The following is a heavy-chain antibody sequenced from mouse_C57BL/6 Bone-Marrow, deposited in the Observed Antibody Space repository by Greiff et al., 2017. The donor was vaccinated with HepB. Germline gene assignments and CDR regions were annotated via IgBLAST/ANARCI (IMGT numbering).Heavy chain of an antibody. V-gene: IGHV1-64*01. J-gene: IGHJ4*01. CDR3: ARSGIYYDYDEYYYAMDY. CDR2: IHPNSGST. Sequence: QVQLQQPGAELVKPGASVKLSCKASGYTFTSYWMHWVKQRPGQGLEWIGMIHPNSGSTNYNEKFKSKATLTVDKSSSTAYMQLSRLTSEDSAVYYCARSGIYYDYDEYYYAMDYWGQGTSVTVSS. CDR1: GYTFTSYW. D-gene: IGHD2-4*01.